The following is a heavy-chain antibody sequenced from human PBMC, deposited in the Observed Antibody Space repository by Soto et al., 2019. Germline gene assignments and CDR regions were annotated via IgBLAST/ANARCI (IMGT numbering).Heavy chain of an antibody. Sequence: ASVKVSCKASGYTFTSYAMHWVRQAPGQRLEWMGWINAGNGNTKYSQKFQGRVTITRDTSASTAYMELSSLRSEDTAVCYCARDSLMVRGVIITSLGYGMDVRGQATRVTVSS. CDR1: GYTFTSYA. CDR2: INAGNGNT. CDR3: ARDSLMVRGVIITSLGYGMDV. D-gene: IGHD3-10*01. V-gene: IGHV1-3*01. J-gene: IGHJ6*02.